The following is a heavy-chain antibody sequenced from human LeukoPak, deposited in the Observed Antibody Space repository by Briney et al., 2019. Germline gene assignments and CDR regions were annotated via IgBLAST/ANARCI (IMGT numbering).Heavy chain of an antibody. CDR3: VIMAVY. J-gene: IGHJ4*02. CDR1: GGSISSGGYY. D-gene: IGHD4/OR15-4a*01. Sequence: PSETLSLTCTVSGGSISSGGYYWSWIRQPPGKGLEMIEDIYYSGGTYYNSSLKSRVTISVDTSKNQFSLKLSSVTTADTAVYYGVIMAVYCGQGTLGTVSS. CDR2: IYYSGGT. V-gene: IGHV4-30-4*01.